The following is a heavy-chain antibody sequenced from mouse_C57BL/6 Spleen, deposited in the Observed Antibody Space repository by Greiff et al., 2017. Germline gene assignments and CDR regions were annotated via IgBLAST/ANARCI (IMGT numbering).Heavy chain of an antibody. CDR2: ISYDGSN. J-gene: IGHJ3*01. V-gene: IGHV3-6*01. Sequence: ESGPGLVKPSQSLSLTCSVTGYSITSGYYWNWIRQFPGNKLEWMGFISYDGSNNSNPSLKNRISITRDTSKNQFFLKLNSVTTEDTATYYCARDYYNYGGFAYWGQGTLVTVSA. CDR1: GYSITSGYY. CDR3: ARDYYNYGGFAY. D-gene: IGHD2-4*01.